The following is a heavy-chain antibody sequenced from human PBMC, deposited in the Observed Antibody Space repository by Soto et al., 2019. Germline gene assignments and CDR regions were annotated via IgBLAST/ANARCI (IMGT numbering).Heavy chain of an antibody. CDR3: ARDVGRDSSSWNNAFDI. CDR2: IKQDGSEK. D-gene: IGHD6-13*01. Sequence: ESGGGLVQPGGSLRLSCAASGFTFSSYWMSWVRQAPGKGLEWVANIKQDGSEKYYVDSVKGRFTISRDNAKNSLYLQMNSLRAEDTAVYYCARDVGRDSSSWNNAFDIWGQGTMVTVSS. J-gene: IGHJ3*02. V-gene: IGHV3-7*01. CDR1: GFTFSSYW.